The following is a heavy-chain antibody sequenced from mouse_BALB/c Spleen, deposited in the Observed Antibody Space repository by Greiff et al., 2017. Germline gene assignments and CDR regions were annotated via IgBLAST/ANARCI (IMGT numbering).Heavy chain of an antibody. Sequence: VKVVESAAELARPGASVKMSCKASGYTFTSYTMHWVKQRPGQGLEWIGYINPSSGYTEYNQKFKDKTTLTADKSSSTAYMQLSSLTSEDSAVYYCASQVFLTTRDYWGQGTTLTVSS. CDR1: GYTFTSYT. D-gene: IGHD1-2*01. J-gene: IGHJ2*01. CDR3: ASQVFLTTRDY. V-gene: IGHV1-4*02. CDR2: INPSSGYT.